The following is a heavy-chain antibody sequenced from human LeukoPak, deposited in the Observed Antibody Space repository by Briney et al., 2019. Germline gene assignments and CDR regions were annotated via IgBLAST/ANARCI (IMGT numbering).Heavy chain of an antibody. CDR2: IYHSGSI. J-gene: IGHJ5*02. CDR1: GGSISSYY. V-gene: IGHV4-59*12. Sequence: SETLSLTCTVSGGSISSYYWSWIRQPPGKGLEWIGSIYHSGSIYYNPSLKSRVTISVDTSKNQFSLKLSSVTATDTAVYYCARDDPQNWFDPWGQGTLVTVSS. CDR3: ARDDPQNWFDP.